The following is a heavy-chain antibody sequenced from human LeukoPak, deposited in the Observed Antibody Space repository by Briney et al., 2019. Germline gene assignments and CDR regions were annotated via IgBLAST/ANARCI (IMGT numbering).Heavy chain of an antibody. CDR2: INPNSGGT. V-gene: IGHV1-2*02. Sequence: ASVKVSCKASGYTFTGYYMHWVRQAPGQGLEWMGWINPNSGGTNYAQRFQGRVTMTRDTSISTAYMELSRLRSDDTAAYYCARGQQWLDHGDYWGQGTLVTVSS. CDR1: GYTFTGYY. D-gene: IGHD6-19*01. CDR3: ARGQQWLDHGDY. J-gene: IGHJ4*02.